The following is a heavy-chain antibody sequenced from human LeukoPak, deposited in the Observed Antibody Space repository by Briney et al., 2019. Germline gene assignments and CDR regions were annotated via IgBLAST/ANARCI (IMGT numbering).Heavy chain of an antibody. D-gene: IGHD1-1*01. Sequence: GGSLRLSCAATGLSVSSNFMSWVRQAPGKGLEWVSVIYGGGSTYYADSVKGRFTISRDTPKNTLYLQMNSLRVEDTAVYYCAKSRSGSANWALQIFDNWGQRALVTVSS. V-gene: IGHV3-53*01. CDR1: GLSVSSNF. CDR3: AKSRSGSANWALQIFDN. CDR2: IYGGGST. J-gene: IGHJ4*02.